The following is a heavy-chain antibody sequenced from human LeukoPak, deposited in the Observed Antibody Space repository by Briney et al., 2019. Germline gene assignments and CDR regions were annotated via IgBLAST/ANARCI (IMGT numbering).Heavy chain of an antibody. J-gene: IGHJ3*02. CDR2: IGTAGET. V-gene: IGHV3-13*01. Sequence: PGGSLRLSCVASGFTFSTYVMHWVRPPTGKGLEWVSGIGTAGETYYLGSVKGRFTIPREDAKNSLYLQMNSLTAGDTAMYYCAREGYSSGRAPAFDIWGQGTTVTVSS. CDR1: GFTFSTYV. CDR3: AREGYSSGRAPAFDI. D-gene: IGHD6-19*01.